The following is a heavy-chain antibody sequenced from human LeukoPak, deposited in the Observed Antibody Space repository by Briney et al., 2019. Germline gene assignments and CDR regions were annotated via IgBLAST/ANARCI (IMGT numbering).Heavy chain of an antibody. J-gene: IGHJ6*03. V-gene: IGHV1-24*01. CDR3: ATVSGTTTLDYYYYMDV. CDR2: FDPEDGET. CDR1: GYTLTELS. D-gene: IGHD1-1*01. Sequence: ASVKVSCKVSGYTLTELSMHWVPQAPGNGLEWIGGFDPEDGETIYAQKFEGRVTVTEDTPTDTAYMELSSMRSEDTAVYYCATVSGTTTLDYYYYMDVWGKGTTVTVSS.